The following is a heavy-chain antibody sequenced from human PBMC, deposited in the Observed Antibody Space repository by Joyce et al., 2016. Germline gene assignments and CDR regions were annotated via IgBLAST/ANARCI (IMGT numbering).Heavy chain of an antibody. V-gene: IGHV3-30*18. CDR1: GFTFSNFG. J-gene: IGHJ4*02. CDR3: AKGSWYDVL. CDR2: ISYHGRDK. Sequence: QEQLVESGGGVVQPGKSLRLSWAACGFTFSNFGMHWVRQAPGKGLEGVAVISYHGRDKYYGDSVKGRFTISRDNSKNTVYLQMISLRADDTGVYYCAKGSWYDVLWGQGTLVTVSS. D-gene: IGHD6-13*01.